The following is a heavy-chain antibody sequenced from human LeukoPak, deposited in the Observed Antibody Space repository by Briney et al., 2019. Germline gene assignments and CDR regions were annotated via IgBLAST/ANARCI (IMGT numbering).Heavy chain of an antibody. CDR1: GGSISTNSYS. J-gene: IGHJ5*02. D-gene: IGHD6-19*01. CDR3: ARVYSSGWYQWSDP. Sequence: SETLSLTCIVSGGSISTNSYSWGWLRQPPGKGLEWIGTLYYNGNSYYTPSLERRVTITADTSKNQFSLKLNSVTAADTAIYHCARVYSSGWYQWSDPWGQGILVTVSS. V-gene: IGHV4-39*07. CDR2: LYYNGNS.